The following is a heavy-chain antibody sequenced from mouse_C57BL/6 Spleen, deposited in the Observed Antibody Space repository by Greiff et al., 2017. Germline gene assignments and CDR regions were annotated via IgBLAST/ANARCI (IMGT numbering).Heavy chain of an antibody. CDR2: IYPGSGST. Sequence: QVQLQQPGAELVKPGASVKMSCKASGYTFTSYWITWVKQRPGQGLEWIGDIYPGSGSTNYNEKFKSKATLTVDTSSSTAYMQLSSLTSEDSAVYYCARPYYGSRRGYYYAMDYWGQGTSVTVSS. V-gene: IGHV1-55*01. J-gene: IGHJ4*01. CDR1: GYTFTSYW. CDR3: ARPYYGSRRGYYYAMDY. D-gene: IGHD1-1*01.